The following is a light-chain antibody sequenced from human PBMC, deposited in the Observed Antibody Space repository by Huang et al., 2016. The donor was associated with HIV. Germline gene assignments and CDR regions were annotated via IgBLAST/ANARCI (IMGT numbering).Light chain of an antibody. CDR3: QQYYRPPFT. V-gene: IGKV4-1*01. CDR1: QSVLYSSNNKNY. Sequence: DIVMTQSPDSLAVSLGERATINCKSSQSVLYSSNNKNYFAWYQQKPGQPPKLLIYWASTRESGVPDRFSGSGSGTDFTLTISSLQAEDVAVYYCQQYYRPPFTFGPGTKVDIK. J-gene: IGKJ3*01. CDR2: WAS.